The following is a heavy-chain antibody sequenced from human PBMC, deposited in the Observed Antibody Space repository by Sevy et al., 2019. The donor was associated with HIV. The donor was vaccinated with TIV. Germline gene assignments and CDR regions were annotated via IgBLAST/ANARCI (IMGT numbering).Heavy chain of an antibody. CDR2: IKQDGSEK. Sequence: GGSLRLSCAASGSTFSSYWMSWVRQAPGKGLEWVANIKQDGSEKYYVDSVKGRFTISRDNAKNSLYLQMNSLRAEDTAVYYCARGLTYYDSSGYVYWGQGTLVTVSS. V-gene: IGHV3-7*04. D-gene: IGHD3-22*01. CDR3: ARGLTYYDSSGYVY. CDR1: GSTFSSYW. J-gene: IGHJ4*02.